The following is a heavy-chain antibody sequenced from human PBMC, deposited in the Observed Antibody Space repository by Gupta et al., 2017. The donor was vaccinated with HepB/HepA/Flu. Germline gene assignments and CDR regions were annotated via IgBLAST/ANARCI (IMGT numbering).Heavy chain of an antibody. D-gene: IGHD4-4*01. CDR2: TNWNAGDT. V-gene: IGHV3-20*04. J-gene: IGHJ4*02. Sequence: EVQLVESGAGVVRPGGSLRVSCAVSGFKFNDYAMAWVRQAPGKGLEWVSGTNWNAGDTAYADSVKGRFTISRDNAKNSLYLQMNSLRNEDTALYYCARRSSNSFDFWGQGSLVTVSS. CDR1: GFKFNDYA. CDR3: ARRSSNSFDF.